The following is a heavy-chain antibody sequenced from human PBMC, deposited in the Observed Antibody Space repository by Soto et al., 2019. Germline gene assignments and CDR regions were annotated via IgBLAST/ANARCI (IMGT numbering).Heavy chain of an antibody. CDR3: ARAGPAPYYYYGMDV. V-gene: IGHV1-18*01. Sequence: QVQLVQSGGEVKKPGASVKVSCKTSGYSFTTYGISWVRQAPGQGLEWMGWISAYNGNTNYAQKLQGRVTITTDTSTSTAYMELRSLRSDGTAVYYCARAGPAPYYYYGMDVWGQGSTVTVSS. CDR2: ISAYNGNT. J-gene: IGHJ6*02. CDR1: GYSFTTYG.